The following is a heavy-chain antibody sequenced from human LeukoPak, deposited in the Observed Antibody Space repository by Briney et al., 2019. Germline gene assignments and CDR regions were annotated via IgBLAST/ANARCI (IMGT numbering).Heavy chain of an antibody. Sequence: PGGSLRLSCAASGFTFSSYSMNWVRQAPGKGLEWVSPISSSSSYIYYADSVKGRFTISRDNAKNSLYLQMNSLRAEDTAVYYCARAYDILTGPFDYWGQGTLVTVSS. CDR3: ARAYDILTGPFDY. J-gene: IGHJ4*02. CDR2: ISSSSSYI. V-gene: IGHV3-21*01. CDR1: GFTFSSYS. D-gene: IGHD3-9*01.